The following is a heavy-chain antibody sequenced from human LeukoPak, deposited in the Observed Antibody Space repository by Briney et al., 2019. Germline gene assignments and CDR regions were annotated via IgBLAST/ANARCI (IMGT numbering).Heavy chain of an antibody. V-gene: IGHV3-23*01. J-gene: IGHJ4*02. CDR3: AKRGVVIRVILVGFHKEAYYFDS. CDR1: GITLSNYA. D-gene: IGHD3-22*01. CDR2: ISGSGGGT. Sequence: QSGGPLRLSCAVSGITLSNYAMTWVRQAPGKGLEWVAGISGSGGGTNYADSVKGRFTISRDNYKNTLYLQMNSLGAEGTAVYFCAKRGVVIRVILVGFHKEAYYFDSWGQGALVTVSS.